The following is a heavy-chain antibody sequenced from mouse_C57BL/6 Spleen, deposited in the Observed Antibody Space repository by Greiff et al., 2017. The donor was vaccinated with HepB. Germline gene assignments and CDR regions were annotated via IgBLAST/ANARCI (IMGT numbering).Heavy chain of an antibody. J-gene: IGHJ1*03. D-gene: IGHD1-1*01. CDR2: IDPSDSYT. Sequence: QVQLQQPGAELVMPGASVKLSCKASGYTFTSYWMHWVKQSPGQGLEWIGEIDPSDSYTNYNQKFKGKSTLTVDKSSSPAYMQLSSLTSEDSAVYYCARTTVEEGYFDVWGTGTTVTVSS. CDR3: ARTTVEEGYFDV. V-gene: IGHV1-69*01. CDR1: GYTFTSYW.